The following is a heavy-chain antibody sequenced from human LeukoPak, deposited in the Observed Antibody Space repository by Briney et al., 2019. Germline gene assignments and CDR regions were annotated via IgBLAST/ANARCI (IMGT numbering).Heavy chain of an antibody. CDR2: ISSSSSYI. V-gene: IGHV3-21*01. J-gene: IGHJ4*02. CDR3: ASAPPPGYSYGQEKKRITVY. D-gene: IGHD5-18*01. Sequence: GGSLRLSCAASGFTFSSYSMNWVRQAPGKGLEWVSSISSSSSYIYYADSVKGRFTISRDNAKNSLYLQMNSLRAEDTAVYYCASAPPPGYSYGQEKKRITVYWGQGTLVTVSS. CDR1: GFTFSSYS.